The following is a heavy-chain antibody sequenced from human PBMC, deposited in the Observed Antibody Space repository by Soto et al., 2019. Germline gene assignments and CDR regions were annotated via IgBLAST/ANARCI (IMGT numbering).Heavy chain of an antibody. CDR3: AKDGFDYSMTYYYYYYMDV. CDR2: ISYDGSNK. V-gene: IGHV3-30*18. J-gene: IGHJ6*03. D-gene: IGHD4-4*01. Sequence: GGSLRLSCAASGFTFSSYGMHWVRQAPGKGLEWVAVISYDGSNKYYADSVKGRFTISRDNSKNTLYLQMNSLRAEDTAVYYCAKDGFDYSMTYYYYYYMDVWGKGTTVTVSS. CDR1: GFTFSSYG.